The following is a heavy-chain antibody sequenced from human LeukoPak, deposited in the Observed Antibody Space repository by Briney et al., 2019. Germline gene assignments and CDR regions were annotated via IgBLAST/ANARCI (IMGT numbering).Heavy chain of an antibody. D-gene: IGHD4/OR15-4a*01. CDR3: ARAKEAMVVY. J-gene: IGHJ4*02. Sequence: SETLSLTCTVSGGSISSYYWSWIRQSPGKGLEWIGYIYYSGSTNYNPSLKSRVTISVDTSKNQFSLKLSSVTAADTAVYYCARAKEAMVVYWGQGTLVTVSS. CDR2: IYYSGST. CDR1: GGSISSYY. V-gene: IGHV4-59*12.